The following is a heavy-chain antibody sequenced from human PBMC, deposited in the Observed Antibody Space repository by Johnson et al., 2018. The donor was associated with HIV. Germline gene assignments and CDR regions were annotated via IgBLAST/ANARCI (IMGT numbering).Heavy chain of an antibody. D-gene: IGHD6-6*01. V-gene: IGHV3-30*02. CDR3: ARGSSGSFDL. CDR2: IRYDGSNK. J-gene: IGHJ3*01. CDR1: GFTFSGHG. Sequence: QVQLVESGGGMVQPGGSLRLSCAASGFTFSGHGIHWVRQAPGKGLEWVAFIRYDGSNKYHADSVKGRFTISRDNSKNTLYLQMSSLRAEDTALYYCARGSSGSFDLWGRGTMVTVSS.